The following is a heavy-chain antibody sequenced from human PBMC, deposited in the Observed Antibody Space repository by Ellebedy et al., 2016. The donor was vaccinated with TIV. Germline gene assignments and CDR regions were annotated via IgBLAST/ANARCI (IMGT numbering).Heavy chain of an antibody. CDR2: ISDDGSNK. Sequence: GESLKISCAASGFSFNTFGMHWVRQAPGKGLEWVSVISDDGSNKYYADSVKGRFTISRDNSKNTLYLQMNSLRAEDTAVYYCAKNSKGGHRGFDYWGQGTLVTVSS. CDR1: GFSFNTFG. D-gene: IGHD2-15*01. J-gene: IGHJ4*02. V-gene: IGHV3-30*18. CDR3: AKNSKGGHRGFDY.